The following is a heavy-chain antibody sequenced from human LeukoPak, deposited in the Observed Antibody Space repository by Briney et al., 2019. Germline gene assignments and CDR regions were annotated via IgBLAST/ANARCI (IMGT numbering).Heavy chain of an antibody. D-gene: IGHD5-18*01. Sequence: GGSLRLSCAASGFTFSSYGMHWVRQAPGKGLEWVAVISYDGSNKYYADSVKGRFTISRDNSKNTLYLQMNSLRSEDTAVYYCARVAQVDTAMARYYYYYYMDVWGKGTTVTVSS. CDR2: ISYDGSNK. J-gene: IGHJ6*03. CDR1: GFTFSSYG. CDR3: ARVAQVDTAMARYYYYYYMDV. V-gene: IGHV3-30*03.